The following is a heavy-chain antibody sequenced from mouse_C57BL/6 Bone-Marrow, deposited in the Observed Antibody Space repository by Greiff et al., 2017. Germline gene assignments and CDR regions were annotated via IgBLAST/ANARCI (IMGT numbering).Heavy chain of an antibody. CDR1: GYTFTSYW. Sequence: QVQLQQSGAELVKPGASVKMSCKASGYTFTSYWITWVKQRPGPGLEWIGDIYPGSGSTNYNEKFKSKATLTVDTSSSPAYMQLSSLTSEDSAVYYCARWNYGSSNWYFDVWGTGTTVTVSS. CDR2: IYPGSGST. J-gene: IGHJ1*03. CDR3: ARWNYGSSNWYFDV. V-gene: IGHV1-55*01. D-gene: IGHD1-1*01.